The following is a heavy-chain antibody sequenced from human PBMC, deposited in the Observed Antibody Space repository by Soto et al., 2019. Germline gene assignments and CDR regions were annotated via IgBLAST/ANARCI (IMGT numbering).Heavy chain of an antibody. V-gene: IGHV3-73*01. CDR1: GFTFSGSA. CDR2: IRSKANSYAT. Sequence: GGSLRLSCAASGFTFSGSAMHWVRQASGKGLEWVGRIRSKANSYATAYAASVKGRFTISRDDSKNTAYLQMNSLKTEDTAVYYCTRPLDSSGYFEFENWFDPWGQGTLVTVSS. CDR3: TRPLDSSGYFEFENWFDP. J-gene: IGHJ5*02. D-gene: IGHD3-22*01.